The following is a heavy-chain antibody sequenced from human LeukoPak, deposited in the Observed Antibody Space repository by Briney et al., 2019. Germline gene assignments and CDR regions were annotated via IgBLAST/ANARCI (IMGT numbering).Heavy chain of an antibody. J-gene: IGHJ5*02. D-gene: IGHD3-10*01. Sequence: GASVKVSCKASGYTFTSYYMHWVRQAPGQGLEWMGIINPSGGSTSYAQKFQGRVTMTRDTSTSTVYMELSSLRSEDTAVYYCARRTYYYGSGSSWRENWFDPWGQGTLVTVSS. CDR1: GYTFTSYY. CDR3: ARRTYYYGSGSSWRENWFDP. CDR2: INPSGGST. V-gene: IGHV1-46*01.